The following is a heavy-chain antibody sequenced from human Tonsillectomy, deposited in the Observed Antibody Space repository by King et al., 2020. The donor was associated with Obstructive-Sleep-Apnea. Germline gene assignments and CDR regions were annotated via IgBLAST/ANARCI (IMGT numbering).Heavy chain of an antibody. CDR1: GFTFSSYA. V-gene: IGHV3-30-3*01. CDR3: ARDRTGGGALDL. Sequence: VQLVESGGGVVQPGRSLRLSCAASGFTFSSYAMHWVRQAPGKGLEWVAVISYDGNNKYYADSVKGRFTISRDNSKNTLYLQMNSLRAEDTAVYYCARDRTGGGALDLWGQGTMVTVA. J-gene: IGHJ3*01. CDR2: ISYDGNNK. D-gene: IGHD1-14*01.